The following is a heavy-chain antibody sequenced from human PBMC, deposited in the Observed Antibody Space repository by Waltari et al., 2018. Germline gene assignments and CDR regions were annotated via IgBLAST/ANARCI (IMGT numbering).Heavy chain of an antibody. CDR2: ISWDGGST. Sequence: EVQLVESGGVVVQPGGSLRLSCAASGFPVDDYTMPWLSPAPGKGLEWVSLISWDGGSTYYADSVKGRFTISRDNSKNSLYLQMNSLRTEDTALYYCAKDKLELRVGYYFDYWGQGTLVTVSS. J-gene: IGHJ4*02. D-gene: IGHD1-7*01. CDR1: GFPVDDYT. CDR3: AKDKLELRVGYYFDY. V-gene: IGHV3-43*01.